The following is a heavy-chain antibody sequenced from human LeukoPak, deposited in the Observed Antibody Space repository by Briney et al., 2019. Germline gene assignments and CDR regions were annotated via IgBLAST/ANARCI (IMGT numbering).Heavy chain of an antibody. D-gene: IGHD3-22*01. CDR3: ARERTTYYYDSSGYPGEG. J-gene: IGHJ4*02. V-gene: IGHV1-69*05. Sequence: SVKVSCKASGGTFSSYAISWVRQAPGQGLEWMGRIIPIFGTANYAQKFQGRVTIATDESTSTAYMELSSLRSEDTAVYYCARERTTYYYDSSGYPGEGWGQGTLVAVSS. CDR1: GGTFSSYA. CDR2: IIPIFGTA.